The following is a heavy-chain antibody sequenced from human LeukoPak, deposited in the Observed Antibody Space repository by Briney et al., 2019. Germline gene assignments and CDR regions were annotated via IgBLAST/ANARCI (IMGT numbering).Heavy chain of an antibody. Sequence: PGGSLRLSCAASGFTFSSYSMNWVRQAPGKGLEWVSSISSSSSYIYYADSVKGRFTISRDNAKNSLYLQMYSLRAEDTAVYYCARDQDDRDYDFWSGYSPGWFDPWGQGTLVTVSS. D-gene: IGHD3-3*01. CDR2: ISSSSSYI. J-gene: IGHJ5*02. CDR1: GFTFSSYS. CDR3: ARDQDDRDYDFWSGYSPGWFDP. V-gene: IGHV3-21*01.